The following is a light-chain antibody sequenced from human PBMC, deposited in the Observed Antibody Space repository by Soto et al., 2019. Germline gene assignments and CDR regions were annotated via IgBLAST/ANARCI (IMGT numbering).Light chain of an antibody. J-gene: IGLJ3*02. Sequence: QSGLDQPASVSGSPGQSITISCTGTSSDVGGYNYVSWFQQHPGKAPKLKIYEVSNRPSGVSNRFSGSKSGYTASLTISELQAEDEADYYCTSFTSSNTWVFGGGTKVTVL. CDR2: EVS. V-gene: IGLV2-14*03. CDR1: SSDVGGYNY. CDR3: TSFTSSNTWV.